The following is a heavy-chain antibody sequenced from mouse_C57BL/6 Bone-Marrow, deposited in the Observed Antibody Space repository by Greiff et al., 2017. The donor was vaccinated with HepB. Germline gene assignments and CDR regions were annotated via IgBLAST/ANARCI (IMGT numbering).Heavy chain of an antibody. CDR1: GYTFTGYW. D-gene: IGHD2-2*01. Sequence: QVQLQQSGAELMKPGASVKLSCKATGYTFTGYWIEWVKQRPGHGLEWIGEILPGSGSTNYNEKFKGKATFTADTSSNTAYMQLSSLTTEDSAIYYCASPMVTHYAMDYWGQGTSVTVSS. V-gene: IGHV1-9*01. CDR2: ILPGSGST. CDR3: ASPMVTHYAMDY. J-gene: IGHJ4*01.